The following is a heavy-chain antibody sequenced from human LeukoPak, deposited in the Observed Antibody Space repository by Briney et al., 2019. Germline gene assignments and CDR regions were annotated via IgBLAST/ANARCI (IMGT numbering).Heavy chain of an antibody. V-gene: IGHV5-10-1*01. CDR3: ARHYRYYYDSSDYYYGASGAFNI. J-gene: IGHJ3*02. Sequence: GESLRIACKGSGYSFTNYCIRWVRQMPGKGLEWMGRIDPSDSYTNYSPSFQGHVTISADKSISTAYLQWSSLKASDTAMYYCARHYRYYYDSSDYYYGASGAFNIWGQGTMVTVSS. D-gene: IGHD3-22*01. CDR1: GYSFTNYC. CDR2: IDPSDSYT.